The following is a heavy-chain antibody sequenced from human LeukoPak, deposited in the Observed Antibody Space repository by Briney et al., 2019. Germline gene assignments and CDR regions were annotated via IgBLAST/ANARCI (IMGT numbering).Heavy chain of an antibody. V-gene: IGHV3-21*01. J-gene: IGHJ3*02. CDR3: AREMRKPYDILTGYSSGAFDI. CDR1: GFTFSSYS. CDR2: ISSSSSYI. D-gene: IGHD3-9*01. Sequence: GGSLRLSCAASGFTFSSYSMNWVRQAPGKGLEWVSSISSSSSYIYYADSVKGRFTISRDNAKNSLYLQMNSLRAEDTAVYYCAREMRKPYDILTGYSSGAFDIWGQGTMVTVSS.